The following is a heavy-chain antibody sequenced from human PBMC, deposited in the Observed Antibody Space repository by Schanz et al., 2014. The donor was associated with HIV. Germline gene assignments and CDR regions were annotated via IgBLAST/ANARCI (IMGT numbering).Heavy chain of an antibody. CDR3: VLPSAKIVGGLGEHYFDH. CDR1: GFSFNSYG. J-gene: IGHJ4*02. D-gene: IGHD1-26*01. Sequence: QVHLVESGGGVVQTGRSLRLSCAASGFSFNSYGMHWVRQPPGKGLEWVAVIWYDGTTKYYGDSVKGRFTISRDNSKNTLYLQMNSLRAEDTAVYYCVLPSAKIVGGLGEHYFDHWGQGTLVTVSS. CDR2: IWYDGTTK. V-gene: IGHV3-33*01.